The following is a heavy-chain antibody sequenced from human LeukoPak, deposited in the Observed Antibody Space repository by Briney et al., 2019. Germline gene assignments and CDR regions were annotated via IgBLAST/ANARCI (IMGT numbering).Heavy chain of an antibody. J-gene: IGHJ4*02. CDR3: VRAKFTTRWEPFDY. V-gene: IGHV3-64D*06. CDR1: EFSFSSYP. D-gene: IGHD1-14*01. CDR2: ISTGGGT. Sequence: GSLRLSCLASEFSFSSYPMHWVRQAPGKGLEYVSTISTGGGTYYADPVKGRFIVSSDNSKNTLYLQMSSLRFEDAAMYYCVRAKFTTRWEPFDYWGQGTLVTVSS.